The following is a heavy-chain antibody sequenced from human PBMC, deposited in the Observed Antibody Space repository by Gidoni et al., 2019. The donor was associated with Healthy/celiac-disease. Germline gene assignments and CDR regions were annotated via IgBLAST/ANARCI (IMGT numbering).Heavy chain of an antibody. CDR3: AKEMSTVTNFDC. CDR2: ISGSSGST. CDR1: GSTFSSYA. V-gene: IGHV3-23*01. D-gene: IGHD4-17*01. J-gene: IGHJ4*02. Sequence: EVQLLESGGGLVKPGGSVRLPCAASGSTFSSYAMSWVRQAPGKGLEWVSAISGSSGSTYYADSVKSRFTISRDNSKNTLYLQMNRLRAEDTAVYYCAKEMSTVTNFDCWGQGTLVTVSS.